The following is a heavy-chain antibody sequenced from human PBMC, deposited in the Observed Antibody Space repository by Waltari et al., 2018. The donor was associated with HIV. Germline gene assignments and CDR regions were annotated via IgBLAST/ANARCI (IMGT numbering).Heavy chain of an antibody. CDR3: AEGTKYYYYGMDV. CDR2: INHSGST. CDR1: GGSFSGYY. V-gene: IGHV4-34*01. J-gene: IGHJ6*02. D-gene: IGHD3-10*01. Sequence: QVQLQQWGAGLLKPSETLSLTCAVYGGSFSGYYWSWIRQPPGKGLEWIGEINHSGSTNSNPARKSRVTISVDTSKNQFSLKLSSVTAADTAVYYCAEGTKYYYYGMDVWGQGTTVTVSS.